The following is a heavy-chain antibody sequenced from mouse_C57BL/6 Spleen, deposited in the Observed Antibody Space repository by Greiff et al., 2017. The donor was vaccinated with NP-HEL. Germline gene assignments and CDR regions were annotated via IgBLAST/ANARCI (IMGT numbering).Heavy chain of an antibody. CDR2: ISYDGSN. CDR3: ARPGSSYWFAY. CDR1: GYSITSGYY. V-gene: IGHV3-6*01. Sequence: EVQVVESGPGLVKPSQSLSLTCSVTGYSITSGYYWNWIRQFPGNKLEWMGYISYDGSNNYNPTLKNRISITRDTSKNQFFLKLNSVTTEDTATYYCARPGSSYWFAYWGQGTLVTVSA. D-gene: IGHD1-1*01. J-gene: IGHJ3*01.